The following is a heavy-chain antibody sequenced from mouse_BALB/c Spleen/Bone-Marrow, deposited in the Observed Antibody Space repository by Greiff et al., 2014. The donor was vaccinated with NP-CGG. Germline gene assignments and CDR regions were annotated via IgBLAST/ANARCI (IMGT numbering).Heavy chain of an antibody. D-gene: IGHD3-1*01. V-gene: IGHV2-2*02. CDR3: ARNHRGYYFDY. Sequence: VKLVESGPGLVQPSQSLSITCTVSGFSLSSYGVHWVRQSPGKGLEWLGGIWSGKSTTYNAAFISRLTISKDNSKSQVFFKMTSLQANDTAIYYCARNHRGYYFDYWGQGTTLTVSS. CDR2: IWSGKST. CDR1: GFSLSSYG. J-gene: IGHJ2*01.